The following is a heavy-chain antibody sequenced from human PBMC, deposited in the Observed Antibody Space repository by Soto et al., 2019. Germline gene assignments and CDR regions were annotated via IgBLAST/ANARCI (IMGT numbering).Heavy chain of an antibody. Sequence: ASVKVSCKASGYTFTSYGISWVRQAPGQGLEWMGWISAYNGNTNYAQKLQGRVTMTTDTSTSTAYMELRSLRSDDTAVYYCARDPPTYNWNFNWFDPWGQGTLVTVSS. V-gene: IGHV1-18*01. CDR1: GYTFTSYG. J-gene: IGHJ5*02. D-gene: IGHD1-7*01. CDR2: ISAYNGNT. CDR3: ARDPPTYNWNFNWFDP.